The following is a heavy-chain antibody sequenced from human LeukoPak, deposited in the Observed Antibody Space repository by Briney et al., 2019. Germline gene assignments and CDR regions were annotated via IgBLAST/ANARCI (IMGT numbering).Heavy chain of an antibody. V-gene: IGHV4-59*08. CDR3: ARHRSSSSQWDY. CDR1: GGFISSYY. CDR2: IYYSGST. Sequence: PSETLSLTCTVSGGFISSYYWSWIRQPPGKGLEWIGYIYYSGSTNYNPSLKSRVTISVDTSKNQFSLKLSSVTAADTAVYYCARHRSSSSQWDYWGQGTLVTVSS. D-gene: IGHD6-13*01. J-gene: IGHJ4*02.